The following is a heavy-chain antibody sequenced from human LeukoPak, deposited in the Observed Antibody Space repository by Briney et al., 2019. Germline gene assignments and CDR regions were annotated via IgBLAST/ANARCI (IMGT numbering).Heavy chain of an antibody. J-gene: IGHJ4*02. CDR2: IGLSSNYI. CDR1: GFIFRTYR. D-gene: IGHD3-10*01. Sequence: GGSLRLSCAASGFIFRTYRMNWVRQAPGMGLEWVSSIGLSSNYISYADSVKGRFTISRDNAKNSLYLQMNSLRTEDTALYYCTTDRGLTMVRGLPFDYWGQGTLVSVSS. V-gene: IGHV3-21*03. CDR3: TTDRGLTMVRGLPFDY.